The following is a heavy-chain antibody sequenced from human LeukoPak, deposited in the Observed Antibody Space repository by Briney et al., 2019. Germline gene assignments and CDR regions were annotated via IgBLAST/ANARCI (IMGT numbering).Heavy chain of an antibody. V-gene: IGHV4-30-2*01. CDR3: ARFGVYGGNSAIDY. CDR2: IYHSGST. D-gene: IGHD4-23*01. J-gene: IGHJ4*02. Sequence: SETLSLTCTVSGGSISSGGYYWSWIRQPPGKDLEWIGYIYHSGSTYYNPSLKSRVTISVDRSKNQFSLKLSSVTAADTAVYYCARFGVYGGNSAIDYWGQGTLVTVSS. CDR1: GGSISSGGYY.